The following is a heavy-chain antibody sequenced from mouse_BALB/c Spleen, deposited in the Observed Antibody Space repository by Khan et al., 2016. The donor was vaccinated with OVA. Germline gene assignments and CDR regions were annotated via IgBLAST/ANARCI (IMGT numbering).Heavy chain of an antibody. J-gene: IGHJ4*01. CDR2: INTYTGDP. V-gene: IGHV9-3-1*01. Sequence: LVESGPELKKPGETVKISCKASGYTFTNYGMNWVKQSPGKALKWMGWINTYTGDPTYADEFKGRFAFSLDTSASTAYLQINNLKNEDTATYFCARPPYFSYILNHWGQGTSVTVSS. CDR3: ARPPYFSYILNH. CDR1: GYTFTNYG. D-gene: IGHD2-10*01.